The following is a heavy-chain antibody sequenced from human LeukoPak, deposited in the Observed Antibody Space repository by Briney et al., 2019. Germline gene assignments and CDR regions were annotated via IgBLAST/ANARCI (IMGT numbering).Heavy chain of an antibody. V-gene: IGHV1-2*02. CDR3: ARGDYYDSSGYPIGY. CDR2: INPNSGGT. Sequence: ASVKVSCKASGYTFTGYYMHWVRQAPGQGLEWMGWINPNSGGTNYAQKFQGRVTMTRDTSISTVYMELSRLRSDDTAVYYCARGDYYDSSGYPIGYWGQGTLVTVSS. CDR1: GYTFTGYY. J-gene: IGHJ4*02. D-gene: IGHD3-22*01.